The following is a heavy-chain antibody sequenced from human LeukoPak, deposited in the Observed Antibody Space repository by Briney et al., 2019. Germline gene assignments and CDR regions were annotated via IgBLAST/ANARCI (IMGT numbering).Heavy chain of an antibody. CDR2: INHSGST. Sequence: SETVSLTCAVYGGSFSGYYWSWIRQPPGKGLEWIGEINHSGSTNYNPSLKSRVTISVDTSKNQFSLKLSSVTAADTAVYYCARFSRFTGYNWFDPWGQGTLVTVSS. CDR3: ARFSRFTGYNWFDP. V-gene: IGHV4-34*01. CDR1: GGSFSGYY. J-gene: IGHJ5*02. D-gene: IGHD3-3*01.